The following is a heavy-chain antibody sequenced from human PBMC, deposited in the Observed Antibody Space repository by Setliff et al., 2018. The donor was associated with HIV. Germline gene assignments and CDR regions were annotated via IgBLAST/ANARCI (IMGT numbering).Heavy chain of an antibody. CDR2: IITVIGMA. CDR1: GGTFSSFA. Sequence: SVKVSCKASGGTFSSFAINWVRQAPGQGLEWLGGIITVIGMAEYSQKFQGRVTMTADESTSTAYMELSSLRFEDTAMYYCASAYCSSTGCYVRWGNGMDVWGQGTTVTVSS. D-gene: IGHD2-2*01. CDR3: ASAYCSSTGCYVRWGNGMDV. J-gene: IGHJ6*02. V-gene: IGHV1-69*10.